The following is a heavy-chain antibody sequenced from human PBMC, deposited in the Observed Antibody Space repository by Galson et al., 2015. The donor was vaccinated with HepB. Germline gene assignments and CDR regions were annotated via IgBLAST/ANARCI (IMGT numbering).Heavy chain of an antibody. CDR2: IRYDGSIK. CDR3: AKDRVLWFGELLYDAFDI. D-gene: IGHD3-10*01. CDR1: GFTFSDYG. J-gene: IGHJ3*02. Sequence: SLRLSCAASGFTFSDYGMHWVRQTPGKGLEWVAFIRYDGSIKYYADSVRGRFTISRDNSKSTLYLQMNSLRAEDTAVYYCAKDRVLWFGELLYDAFDIWGQGTVVSVSS. V-gene: IGHV3-30*02.